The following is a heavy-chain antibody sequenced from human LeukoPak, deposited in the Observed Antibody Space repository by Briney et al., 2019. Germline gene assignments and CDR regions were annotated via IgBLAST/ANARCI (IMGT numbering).Heavy chain of an antibody. Sequence: SETLSLTCTVSGGSIRSSSYNWGWIRQPPGKGLEWIGSMHYTGTTYYNPSLKSRVTISVDTSKNQFSLKLSSVTAADTAVYYCTSRNYGSATYQRVWGQGTLVIVSS. CDR3: TSRNYGSATYQRV. V-gene: IGHV4-39*07. CDR1: GGSIRSSSYN. CDR2: MHYTGTT. D-gene: IGHD3-10*01. J-gene: IGHJ4*02.